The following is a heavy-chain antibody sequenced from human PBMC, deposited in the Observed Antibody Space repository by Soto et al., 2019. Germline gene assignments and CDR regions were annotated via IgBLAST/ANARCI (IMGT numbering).Heavy chain of an antibody. CDR2: ISRNGVGT. D-gene: IGHD4-17*01. CDR3: AKGGTVTTDYYGMDV. J-gene: IGHJ6*02. Sequence: PGASLRLSCAASGSTFRSYAMSWVRQAPLRGLEWVSAISRNGVGTYYADSVKGRFTISRDNSKNTLYLQMNSLRGDDTAVYYCAKGGTVTTDYYGMDVWGQGTTVTVSS. CDR1: GSTFRSYA. V-gene: IGHV3-23*01.